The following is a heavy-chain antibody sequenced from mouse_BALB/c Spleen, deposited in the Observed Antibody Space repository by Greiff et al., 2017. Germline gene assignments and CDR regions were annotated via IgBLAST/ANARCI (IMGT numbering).Heavy chain of an antibody. CDR3: ARWGDAMDY. V-gene: IGHV1-82*01. CDR2: IYPGDGDT. Sequence: VKLVESGPELVKPGASVKISCKASGYAFSSSWMNWVKQRPGQGLEWIGRIYPGDGDTNYNGKFKGKATLTADKSSSTAYMQLSSLTSVDSAVYFCARWGDAMDYWGQGTSVTVSS. CDR1: GYAFSSSW. J-gene: IGHJ4*01.